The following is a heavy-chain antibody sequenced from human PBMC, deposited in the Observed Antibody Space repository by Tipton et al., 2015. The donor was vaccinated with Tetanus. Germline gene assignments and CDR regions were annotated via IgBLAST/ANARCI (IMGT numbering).Heavy chain of an antibody. D-gene: IGHD3-22*01. CDR3: ARDRADTHYYHSWYFDL. CDR1: GGSISSGGYY. CDR2: IYYSGST. Sequence: TLSLTCTVSGGSISSGGYYWSWIRQHPGKGLEWIGYIYYSGSTYSNPSLKSRVTISVDTSKNQFSLKLSSVTAAGTAVYYCARDRADTHYYHSWYFDLWGRGSLVPVSS. V-gene: IGHV4-31*03. J-gene: IGHJ2*01.